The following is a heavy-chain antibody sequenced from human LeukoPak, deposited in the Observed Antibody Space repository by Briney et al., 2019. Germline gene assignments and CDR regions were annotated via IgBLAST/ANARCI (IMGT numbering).Heavy chain of an antibody. D-gene: IGHD5-24*01. Sequence: SETLSLTCTVSGGSISSSSYYWGWIRQPPGKGLEWIGSIYYSGSTYYNPSLKSRVTISVDTSKNQFSLKLSSVTAADTAVYYCARGRGEMATIIGDYYFDYWGQGTLVTVSS. J-gene: IGHJ4*02. CDR3: ARGRGEMATIIGDYYFDY. CDR1: GGSISSSSYY. V-gene: IGHV4-39*01. CDR2: IYYSGST.